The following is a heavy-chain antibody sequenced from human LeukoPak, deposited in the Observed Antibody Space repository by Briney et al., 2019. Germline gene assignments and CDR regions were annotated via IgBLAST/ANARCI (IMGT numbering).Heavy chain of an antibody. CDR3: ARAPTYYYDSSGYSDYYYYYMDV. CDR1: GYIFTDYY. J-gene: IGHJ6*03. D-gene: IGHD3-22*01. Sequence: ASVKVSCKASGYIFTDYYIHWMRQAPGEGLEWMGWINPNSGGTNYAPKFQGRVTVTMDTSISTAYMELSRLRSDDTAVYYCARAPTYYYDSSGYSDYYYYYMDVWGKGTTVTVSS. V-gene: IGHV1-2*02. CDR2: INPNSGGT.